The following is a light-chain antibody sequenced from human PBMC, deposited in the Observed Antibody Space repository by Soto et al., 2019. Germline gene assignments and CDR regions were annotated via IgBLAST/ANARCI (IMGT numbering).Light chain of an antibody. Sequence: DIQMTQSPSSLSASVGDSVTITCQASQDISNYLHWYQQKPGKAPKLLIYDASNLETGVPPRFIGSGSGTDFTFTISSLQPEDIATYYCQQYDNPNYTFGQGTKLDIK. CDR2: DAS. CDR3: QQYDNPNYT. J-gene: IGKJ2*01. CDR1: QDISNY. V-gene: IGKV1-33*01.